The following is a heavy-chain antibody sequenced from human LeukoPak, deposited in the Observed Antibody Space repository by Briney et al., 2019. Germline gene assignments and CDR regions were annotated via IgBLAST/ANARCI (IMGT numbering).Heavy chain of an antibody. D-gene: IGHD1-26*01. CDR1: GFTFSKYR. J-gene: IGHJ4*02. Sequence: PGGSLRLSCGASGFTFSKYRMSWFRQDPGKGLEWVANMNQDGSENYYVDSVKGRFTISRENAKNSLYLQMNSLRAEDTAVYYCARDSDFDYWGQGTLVTVSS. CDR3: ARDSDFDY. V-gene: IGHV3-7*01. CDR2: MNQDGSEN.